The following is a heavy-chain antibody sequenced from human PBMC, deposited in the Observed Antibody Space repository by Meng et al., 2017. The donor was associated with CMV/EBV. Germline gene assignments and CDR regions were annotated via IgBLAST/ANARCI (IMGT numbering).Heavy chain of an antibody. V-gene: IGHV3-21*01. CDR3: ARGGIAARLCDY. J-gene: IGHJ4*02. Sequence: GESLKISCAASGFTFSGYSMNWVRQAPGKGLEWVSSISSSSSYIYYADSVKGRFTISRDNAKNSLYLQMNSLRAEDTAVYYCARGGIAARLCDYWGQGTLVTVSS. CDR2: ISSSSSYI. D-gene: IGHD6-6*01. CDR1: GFTFSGYS.